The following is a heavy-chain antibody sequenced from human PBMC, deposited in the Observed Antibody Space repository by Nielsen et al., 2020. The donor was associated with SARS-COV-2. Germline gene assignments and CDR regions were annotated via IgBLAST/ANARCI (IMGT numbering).Heavy chain of an antibody. J-gene: IGHJ4*02. CDR2: IKEDGSEK. D-gene: IGHD3-3*01. V-gene: IGHV3-7*03. Sequence: GESLKISCAASGFTFSSYWMSWVRQAPGKGLEWAANIKEDGSEKYYMDSVKGRFTISRDNAKNSLYLQMNSLRAEDTAIYYCASLQFLEWSYDYWGQGTLVTVSS. CDR1: GFTFSSYW. CDR3: ASLQFLEWSYDY.